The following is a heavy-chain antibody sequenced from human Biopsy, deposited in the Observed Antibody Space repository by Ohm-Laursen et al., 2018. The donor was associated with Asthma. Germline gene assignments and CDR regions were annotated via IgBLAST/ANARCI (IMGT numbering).Heavy chain of an antibody. CDR2: IYYSGST. V-gene: IGHV4-59*07. D-gene: IGHD3-16*02. Sequence: SDTLSLTCTVSGGSISDYYKTWFRQPPGKGLEWIGYIYYSGSTNYNPSLKSRVTISEDTSKNQFSLKLTSVTAVDTAVYYCARGVITNWFDPWGQGTLVTVSS. J-gene: IGHJ5*02. CDR3: ARGVITNWFDP. CDR1: GGSISDYY.